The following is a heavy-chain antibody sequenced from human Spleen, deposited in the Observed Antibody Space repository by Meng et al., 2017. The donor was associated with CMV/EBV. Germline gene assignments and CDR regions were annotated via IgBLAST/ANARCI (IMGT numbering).Heavy chain of an antibody. CDR1: GYSFGNYA. CDR3: AKWGYCSSTSCYRGGDLYYYYYGMDV. J-gene: IGHJ6*02. CDR2: ISYDGDKK. V-gene: IGHV3-30*04. D-gene: IGHD2-2*02. Sequence: GESLKISCVGSGYSFGNYAMHWVRQAPGKGLEWVAVISYDGDKKFYTDSVKGRFTISRDNSKNTLILQMNSLRTEDTAVYYCAKWGYCSSTSCYRGGDLYYYYYGMDVWGQGTTVTVSS.